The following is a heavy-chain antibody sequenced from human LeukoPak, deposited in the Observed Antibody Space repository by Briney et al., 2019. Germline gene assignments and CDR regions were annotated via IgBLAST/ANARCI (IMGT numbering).Heavy chain of an antibody. Sequence: PGGSLRLSCAASGFTFSSYAMTWVRQAPGKGLEWVSGISASGGSTYYADSVKGRFTNSRDKSKNRLFLQMNSLRAEDTAVYYCAKDRAGYSTGWTFDSWGQGTLVTVSS. CDR3: AKDRAGYSTGWTFDS. D-gene: IGHD6-19*01. CDR1: GFTFSSYA. CDR2: ISASGGST. V-gene: IGHV3-23*01. J-gene: IGHJ4*02.